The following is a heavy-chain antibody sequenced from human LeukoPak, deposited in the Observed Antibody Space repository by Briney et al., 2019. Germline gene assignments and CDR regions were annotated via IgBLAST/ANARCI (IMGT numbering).Heavy chain of an antibody. Sequence: LPGGSLRLSCTTSGFTFGDYGMSWFCQAPGKGLEWVSAISGSGGSTYYADSVKGRFTISRDNSKNTLYLQMNSLRAEDTAVYYCAKDQVGATLDWGQGTLVTVSS. CDR3: AKDQVGATLD. J-gene: IGHJ4*02. V-gene: IGHV3-23*01. D-gene: IGHD1-26*01. CDR1: GFTFGDYG. CDR2: ISGSGGST.